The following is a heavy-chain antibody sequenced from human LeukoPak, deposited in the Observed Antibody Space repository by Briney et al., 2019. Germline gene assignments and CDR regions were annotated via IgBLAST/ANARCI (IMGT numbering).Heavy chain of an antibody. CDR3: ARFGELLYWFDP. V-gene: IGHV4-31*03. Sequence: PSQTLSLTCTVSGGSISSGDYYWSWIRQHPGKGLEWIGYIYYSGSTYYNPSLKSRVTISVDTSKNQFSLKLSSVTAADTAVYYCARFGELLYWFDPWGQGTLVTVSS. CDR1: GGSISSGDYY. D-gene: IGHD3-10*01. J-gene: IGHJ5*02. CDR2: IYYSGST.